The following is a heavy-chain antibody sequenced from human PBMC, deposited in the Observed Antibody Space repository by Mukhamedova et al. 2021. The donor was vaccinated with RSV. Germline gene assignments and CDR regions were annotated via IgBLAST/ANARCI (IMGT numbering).Heavy chain of an antibody. CDR3: ARVCSSTTCRTSPFDC. CDR2: GSDQ. Sequence: GSDQYYVDSVKGRFTISRDNAKNSLYLQMNSLRAEDTAVYYCARVCSSTTCRTSPFDCWGQGTLVTVSS. D-gene: IGHD2-2*01. V-gene: IGHV3-7*01. J-gene: IGHJ4*02.